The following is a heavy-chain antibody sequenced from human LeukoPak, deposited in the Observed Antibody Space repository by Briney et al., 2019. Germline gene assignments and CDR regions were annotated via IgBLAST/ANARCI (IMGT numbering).Heavy chain of an antibody. CDR2: IYYSGST. CDR3: AGSMVRGVSFDY. J-gene: IGHJ4*02. CDR1: GGSISGYY. D-gene: IGHD3-10*01. Sequence: SETLSLTCTVSGGSISGYYWSWIRQPPGKGLEWIGYIYYSGSTNYNPSLKSRVTISVDTSKNQFSLKLSSVTAADTAVYYCAGSMVRGVSFDYWGQGTLVTVSS. V-gene: IGHV4-59*01.